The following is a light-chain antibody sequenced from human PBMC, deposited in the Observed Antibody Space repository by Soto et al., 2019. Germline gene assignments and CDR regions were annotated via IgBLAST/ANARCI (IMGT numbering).Light chain of an antibody. J-gene: IGKJ1*01. V-gene: IGKV1-5*01. CDR1: QSISSW. Sequence: DIPITQTLSTLSTSVGDSVTITCRASQSISSWLAWYQQKPGKASKLLIYDASSLESGVPSRFSGSGSGTEFTLTISSLQPDDFATYYCQPYNSYSVTFGQGTKV. CDR3: QPYNSYSVT. CDR2: DAS.